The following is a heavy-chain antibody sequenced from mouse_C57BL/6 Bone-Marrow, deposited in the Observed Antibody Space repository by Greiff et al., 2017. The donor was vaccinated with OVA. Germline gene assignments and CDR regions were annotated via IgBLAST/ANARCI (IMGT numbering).Heavy chain of an antibody. D-gene: IGHD2-5*01. CDR1: GFSFNTYA. J-gene: IGHJ3*01. V-gene: IGHV10-1*01. CDR3: VRQHSNSY. CDR2: IRSKSNNYAT. Sequence: DAGGGLVQPTGSLTLSCAASGFSFNTYAMNWVRQAPGKGLEWVARIRSKSNNYATYYADSVKDRFTISRDDSESMLYLQMNNLKTEDTAMYYCVRQHSNSYWGQGTLVTVSA.